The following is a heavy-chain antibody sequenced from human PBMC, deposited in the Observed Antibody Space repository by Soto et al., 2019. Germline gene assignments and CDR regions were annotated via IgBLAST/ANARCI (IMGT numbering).Heavy chain of an antibody. J-gene: IGHJ6*02. V-gene: IGHV3-30*18. CDR2: ISSAGSSK. CDR3: AKDRGLAESGRWSHYYYGMDV. CDR1: GFTLTNHG. D-gene: IGHD1-26*01. Sequence: QVQLLESGGGVVQPGRSLRLSCVASGFTLTNHGMHWVRQAPGQGLEWVAVISSAGSSKYYGDSVRGRFTISRDNSKNTLFLEMNSLRSEDTAVYYCAKDRGLAESGRWSHYYYGMDVWGQGTTVTVSS.